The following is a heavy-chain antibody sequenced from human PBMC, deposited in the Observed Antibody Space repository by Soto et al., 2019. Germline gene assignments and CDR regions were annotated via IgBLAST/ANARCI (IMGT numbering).Heavy chain of an antibody. D-gene: IGHD3-10*01. CDR2: ISWNSGSI. CDR1: GFTFDDYA. J-gene: IGHJ6*03. V-gene: IGHV3-9*01. Sequence: EVQLVESGGGLVQPGRSLRLSCAASGFTFDDYAMHWVRQAPGKGLEWVSGISWNSGSIGYADSVKGRFTISRDNAKNSLYLQMNSLSAEDTALYYCAKDTNYYGSGSYYYYYYYMDVWGKGATVTVSS. CDR3: AKDTNYYGSGSYYYYYYYMDV.